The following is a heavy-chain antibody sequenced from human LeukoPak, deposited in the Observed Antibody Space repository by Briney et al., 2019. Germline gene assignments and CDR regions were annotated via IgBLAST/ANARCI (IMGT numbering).Heavy chain of an antibody. CDR1: GFTVSSNY. Sequence: PGGSLRLSCAASGFTVSSNYMSWVRQAPGKGLEWVSVIYSGGSTYYADSVKGRFTISRDNSKNTLYLQMNSLRAEDTAVYYCARAYVWGSYRYSDYWGQGTLVTVSS. CDR3: ARAYVWGSYRYSDY. V-gene: IGHV3-66*01. CDR2: IYSGGST. J-gene: IGHJ4*02. D-gene: IGHD3-16*02.